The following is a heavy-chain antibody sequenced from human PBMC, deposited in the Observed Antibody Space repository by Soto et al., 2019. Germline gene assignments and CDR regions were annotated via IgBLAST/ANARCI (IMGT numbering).Heavy chain of an antibody. CDR1: GGSISSGGYS. Sequence: QLQLQESGSGLVKPSQTLSLTCAVSGGSISSGGYSWSWSRQPPGKGLEWIGYIYHSGSTYYNPSLTIRVTISVDRSKNKFSLKLSSGTAADTAVYYCARAGGLGAVAVDYWGQGTLVTVSS. V-gene: IGHV4-30-2*01. D-gene: IGHD6-19*01. CDR3: ARAGGLGAVAVDY. J-gene: IGHJ4*02. CDR2: IYHSGST.